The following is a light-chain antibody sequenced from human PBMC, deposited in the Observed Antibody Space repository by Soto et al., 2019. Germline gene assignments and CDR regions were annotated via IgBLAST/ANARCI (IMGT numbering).Light chain of an antibody. V-gene: IGKV1-5*03. J-gene: IGKJ1*01. CDR3: QQYNSYPWA. CDR2: KVF. CDR1: QSIGNN. Sequence: DIQMTQSPSTLSASVRDKVTITFRASQSIGNNLAWYQQKPGKAPKLLISKVFNLESGVPSRFSGSGSGTEFTLTISSLQPDDFATYYCQQYNSYPWAFGQGTKVDIK.